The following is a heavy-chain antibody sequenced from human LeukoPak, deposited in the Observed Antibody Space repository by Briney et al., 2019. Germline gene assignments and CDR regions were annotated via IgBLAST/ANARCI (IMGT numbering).Heavy chain of an antibody. J-gene: IGHJ4*02. V-gene: IGHV3-66*01. D-gene: IGHD2-2*01. Sequence: GGSLRLSCAASGFIVSNNYMNWVRQAPGMGLEWVSVIYRSGSTYYADSVKGRFTISRDSSNNTVYLQMNSLRADDTAVYYCARGSTGWSRGDYWGRGTLVTVSS. CDR1: GFIVSNNY. CDR2: IYRSGST. CDR3: ARGSTGWSRGDY.